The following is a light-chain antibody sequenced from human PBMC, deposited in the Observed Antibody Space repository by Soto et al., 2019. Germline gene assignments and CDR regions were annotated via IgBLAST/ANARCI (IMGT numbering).Light chain of an antibody. J-gene: IGKJ1*01. V-gene: IGKV1-39*01. CDR3: QQSYSTPPT. CDR1: QSIRNY. CDR2: TAS. Sequence: DIQMTQSPSSLSASVGDRITITCRASQSIRNYLNWYQQKPGKAPKLLIYTASSLHSGVPSRFRGSGPGSDFSLTTSRLQAEASAIYCCQQSYSTPPTLGQGSTV.